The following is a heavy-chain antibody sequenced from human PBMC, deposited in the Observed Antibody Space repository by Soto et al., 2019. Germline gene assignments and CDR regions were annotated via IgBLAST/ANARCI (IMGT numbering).Heavy chain of an antibody. CDR2: ISAGGGST. Sequence: GGSLRLSCAASRFTFSNYAMSWVRQAPGKGLEWVSAISAGGGSTNYADSVKGRFTISRDNSKNTLYLQMNSLRAEDTAVYYCAKDAQLLWFGELLGYWGQGTLVTVSS. CDR3: AKDAQLLWFGELLGY. D-gene: IGHD3-10*01. J-gene: IGHJ4*02. V-gene: IGHV3-23*01. CDR1: RFTFSNYA.